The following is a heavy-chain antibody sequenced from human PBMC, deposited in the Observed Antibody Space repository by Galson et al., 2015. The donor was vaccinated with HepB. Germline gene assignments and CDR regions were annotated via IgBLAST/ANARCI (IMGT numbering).Heavy chain of an antibody. J-gene: IGHJ4*02. V-gene: IGHV3-30*18. CDR2: ISYDGSNK. Sequence: SLRLSCAASGFTFSSYGMRWVRQAPGKGLEWVSGISYDGSNKYYADSVKGRFTISRDNSKNTLYLQMNSLRAEDTAVYYCAKDRTGIALAGMGGHYWGPGTLVTASS. CDR3: AKDRTGIALAGMGGHY. CDR1: GFTFSSYG. D-gene: IGHD6-19*01.